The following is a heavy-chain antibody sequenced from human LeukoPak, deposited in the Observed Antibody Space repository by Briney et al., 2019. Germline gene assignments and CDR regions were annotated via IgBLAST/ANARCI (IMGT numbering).Heavy chain of an antibody. V-gene: IGHV4-39*01. CDR2: IYYSGST. Sequence: SETLSLTCTVSGASISSGSHYWGWIRQPPGKGLEWIGSIYYSGSTYYNPSLKSRVTISVDTSKNQFSLKLSSVTAADTAVYYCARRDVVVVAGYFDYWGQGTLVTVSS. D-gene: IGHD2-15*01. CDR3: ARRDVVVVAGYFDY. J-gene: IGHJ4*02. CDR1: GASISSGSHY.